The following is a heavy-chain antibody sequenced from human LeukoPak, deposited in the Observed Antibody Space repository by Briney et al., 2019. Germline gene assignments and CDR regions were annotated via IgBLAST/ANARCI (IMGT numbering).Heavy chain of an antibody. D-gene: IGHD4-11*01. Sequence: SQTLSLTCAIPGDSVSSNSAAWNWIRQSPSSGLEWLGRTYYRSKWYNDYAVSVKSRITINPDTSKNQFSLQLNSVTPEDTAVYYCARDTGTTLSNFDYWGQGTLVTVSS. CDR2: TYYRSKWYN. CDR3: ARDTGTTLSNFDY. J-gene: IGHJ4*02. CDR1: GDSVSSNSAA. V-gene: IGHV6-1*01.